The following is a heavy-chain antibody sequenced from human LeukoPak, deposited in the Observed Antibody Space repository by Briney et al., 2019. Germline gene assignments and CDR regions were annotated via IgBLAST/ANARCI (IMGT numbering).Heavy chain of an antibody. D-gene: IGHD2-2*01. Sequence: SQTLSLTCAISGDSVSSNSVTWNWIRQSPSRGLEWLGRTYYRPTWYNDYAVSVRGRITVNPDTSKNQFSLHLNSVTPEDTAVYYCARRLTQYDCFDPWGQGILVTVSS. CDR3: ARRLTQYDCFDP. CDR2: TYYRPTWYN. V-gene: IGHV6-1*01. CDR1: GDSVSSNSVT. J-gene: IGHJ5*02.